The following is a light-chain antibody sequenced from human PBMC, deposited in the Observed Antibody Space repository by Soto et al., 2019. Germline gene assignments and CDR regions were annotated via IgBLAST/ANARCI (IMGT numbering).Light chain of an antibody. J-gene: IGKJ2*01. CDR3: QLYGSSPLYT. CDR2: GAS. CDR1: QSVNSSY. V-gene: IGKV3-20*01. Sequence: EIVLTQSPGTLSLSPGERATLSCRASQSVNSSYLSWYQQKPVQAPRLLIYGASSRATGIPDRFSGSGSGTDFTLTISRLEPEDFAVYYCQLYGSSPLYTFGQGTELEIK.